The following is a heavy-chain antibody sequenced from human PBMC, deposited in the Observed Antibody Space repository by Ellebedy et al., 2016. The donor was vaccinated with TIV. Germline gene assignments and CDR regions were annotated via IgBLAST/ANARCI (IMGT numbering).Heavy chain of an antibody. CDR1: GFSISSHR. J-gene: IGHJ3*02. CDR2: ISSDGSDT. D-gene: IGHD2-21*01. V-gene: IGHV3-74*01. CDR3: ARHSGGHGFDI. Sequence: GESLKISCAASGFSISSHRMHWVRQAAGKGLVWVSHISSDGSDTSYADSVKGRFIISRDNAENTPDLQMSSLRAEDTALYYCARHSGGHGFDIWGQGTMVTVSP.